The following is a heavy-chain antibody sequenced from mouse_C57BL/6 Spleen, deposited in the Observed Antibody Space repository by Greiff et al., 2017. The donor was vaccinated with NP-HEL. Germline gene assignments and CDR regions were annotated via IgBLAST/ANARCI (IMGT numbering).Heavy chain of an antibody. CDR2: INPSTGGT. D-gene: IGHD4-1*01. CDR1: GYSFTGYY. CDR3: ARLGFDY. J-gene: IGHJ2*01. Sequence: VQLQQSGPELVKPGASVKISCKASGYSFTGYYMNWVKQSPEKSLEWIGEINPSTGGTTYNQKFKAKATLTVDKSSSTAYMQLKSLTSEDSAVYDCARLGFDYWGQGTTLTVSS. V-gene: IGHV1-42*01.